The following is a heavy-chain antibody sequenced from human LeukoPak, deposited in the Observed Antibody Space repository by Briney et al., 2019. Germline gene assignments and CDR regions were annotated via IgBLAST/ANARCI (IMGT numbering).Heavy chain of an antibody. CDR3: ARGPSYYYDSSFDY. Sequence: PGRSLRLSCAASGFTFSSYSMNWVRQAPGKGLEWVSSISSSSSYIYYADSVKGRFTISRDNAKNSLYLQMNSLRAEDTAVYYCARGPSYYYDSSFDYWGQGTLVTVSS. J-gene: IGHJ4*02. V-gene: IGHV3-21*01. CDR2: ISSSSSYI. D-gene: IGHD3-22*01. CDR1: GFTFSSYS.